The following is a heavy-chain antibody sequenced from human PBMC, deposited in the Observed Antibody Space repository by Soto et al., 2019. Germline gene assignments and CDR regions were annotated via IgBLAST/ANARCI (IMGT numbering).Heavy chain of an antibody. CDR3: ARDRGDFSGYYWDGPDAFDI. V-gene: IGHV3-66*01. D-gene: IGHD5-12*01. CDR1: GFTVSSNY. Sequence: EVQLVESGGGLVQPGGSLRLSCAASGFTVSSNYMSWVRQAPGKGLEWVSVIYSGGSTYYADSVKCRFTISRDNTKNTLYLQMSSLRAEETAVYYCARDRGDFSGYYWDGPDAFDIWGQGTMVTVSS. J-gene: IGHJ3*02. CDR2: IYSGGST.